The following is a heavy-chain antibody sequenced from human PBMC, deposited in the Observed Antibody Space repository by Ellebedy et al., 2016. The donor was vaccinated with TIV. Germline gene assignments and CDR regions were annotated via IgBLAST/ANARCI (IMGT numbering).Heavy chain of an antibody. J-gene: IGHJ4*02. CDR3: ARDCTGGSCSERSYFFDS. CDR1: GFTFSSYS. CDR2: ISSSGTTI. Sequence: GESLKISXAASGFTFSSYSMNWVRLAPGKGLEWISYISSSGTTIYYADSVKGRFTISRDSAKKSLYLQMNSLRAEDTAVYFCARDCTGGSCSERSYFFDSWGQGTLVTVSS. D-gene: IGHD2-15*01. V-gene: IGHV3-48*01.